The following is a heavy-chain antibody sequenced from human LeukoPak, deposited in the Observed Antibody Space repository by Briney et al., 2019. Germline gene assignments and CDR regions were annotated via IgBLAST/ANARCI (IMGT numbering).Heavy chain of an antibody. J-gene: IGHJ5*02. CDR2: ISVINNGNT. V-gene: IGHV1-18*01. Sequence: GASVKVSCKASGYTFSSYGINWVRQAPGQGLEWMGWISVINNGNTRYAQNFQGRLTMTTDTSTTTAYMELRSLRSDDTAVYYCARDFFYGDYVLNWFDPWGQGTLVTVSS. CDR1: GYTFSSYG. D-gene: IGHD4-17*01. CDR3: ARDFFYGDYVLNWFDP.